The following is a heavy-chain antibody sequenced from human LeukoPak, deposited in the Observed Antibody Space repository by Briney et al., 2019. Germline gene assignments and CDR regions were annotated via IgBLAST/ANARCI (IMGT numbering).Heavy chain of an antibody. Sequence: GGSLRLSCAASGFTFSSYSMNWVRQAPGKGLEWVSYISSSGSTIYYADSVKGRFTISRDNARKSMFLQMSSLRAEDTALYYCARGAQNVAAADNWFDPWGQGTLVTVSS. D-gene: IGHD6-13*01. CDR1: GFTFSSYS. J-gene: IGHJ5*02. CDR2: ISSSGSTI. CDR3: ARGAQNVAAADNWFDP. V-gene: IGHV3-48*04.